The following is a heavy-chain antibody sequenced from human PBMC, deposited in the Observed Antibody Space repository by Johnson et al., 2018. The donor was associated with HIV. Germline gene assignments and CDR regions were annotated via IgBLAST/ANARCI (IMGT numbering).Heavy chain of an antibody. CDR1: GFTFDDYA. D-gene: IGHD2-8*02. V-gene: IGHV3-9*01. J-gene: IGHJ3*02. CDR3: ARDNEDIVLVGAFDI. Sequence: VQLVESGGGLVQPGRSLRLSCAAYGFTFDDYAMHWVRQAPGKGLEWVSGISWNSGSIGYADSVKGRFTISRDNSKNTLYLQMNSLRAEDTAVYYCARDNEDIVLVGAFDIWGQGTMVTVSS. CDR2: ISWNSGSI.